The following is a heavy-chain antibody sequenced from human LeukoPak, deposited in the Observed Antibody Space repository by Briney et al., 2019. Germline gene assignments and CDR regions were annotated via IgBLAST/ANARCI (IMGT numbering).Heavy chain of an antibody. CDR2: IYYSGST. J-gene: IGHJ4*02. CDR3: ARQGSYYSEGPFEY. CDR1: GGSVSSSSNY. V-gene: IGHV4-39*01. Sequence: SETLSLTCSVSGGSVSSSSNYWGWIRQPPGKGLEWIGSIYYSGSTYYNPSLKSRVTISVDTSKNQFSLKLSSVTAADTAVYYCARQGSYYSEGPFEYWGQGTLVTVSS. D-gene: IGHD1-26*01.